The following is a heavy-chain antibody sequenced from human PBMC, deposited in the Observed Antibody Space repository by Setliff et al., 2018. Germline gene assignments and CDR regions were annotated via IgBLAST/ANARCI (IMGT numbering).Heavy chain of an antibody. CDR3: ARTPAFDI. J-gene: IGHJ3*02. Sequence: VKVSCKASGYTFTDYYMHWVRQAPGQGLEWMGRINPNSAGTNYTHEFQGRVTMTRDTSINTAYLELSRLRSDDTAVYYCARTPAFDIWGQGTMVTVSS. CDR2: INPNSAGT. CDR1: GYTFTDYY. V-gene: IGHV1-2*06.